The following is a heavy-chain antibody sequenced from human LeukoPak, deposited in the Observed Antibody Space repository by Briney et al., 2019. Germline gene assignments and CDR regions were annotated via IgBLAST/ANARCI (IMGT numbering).Heavy chain of an antibody. J-gene: IGHJ4*02. Sequence: GGSLRLSCTASGFTFHNYAVNWVRQAPGRGLEWISGLSHFVNKSYYAESVKGRFATSRDDSNNTVFLEMSSLRADDTAVYYCAAGTLRSSLRDWGQGTQVIVSS. CDR1: GFTFHNYA. CDR2: LSHFVNKS. V-gene: IGHV3-23*01. CDR3: AAGTLRSSLRD. D-gene: IGHD1-1*01.